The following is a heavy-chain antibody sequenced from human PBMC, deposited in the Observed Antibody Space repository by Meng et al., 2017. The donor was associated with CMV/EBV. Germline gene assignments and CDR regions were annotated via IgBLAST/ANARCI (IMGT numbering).Heavy chain of an antibody. Sequence: SETLSLTCTVSGGSISSNNYYWGWIRQPPGKGLEWIATIYYNGNTYYSPSLKSRVTISLDTSKNQLSLKLNSVAAADTAVYYCATGLWFEEWGQGTLVTVSS. D-gene: IGHD3-10*01. J-gene: IGHJ4*02. CDR1: GGSISSNNYY. CDR3: ATGLWFEE. V-gene: IGHV4-39*07. CDR2: IYYNGNT.